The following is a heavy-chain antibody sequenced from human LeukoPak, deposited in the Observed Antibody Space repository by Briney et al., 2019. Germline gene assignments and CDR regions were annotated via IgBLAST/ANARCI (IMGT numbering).Heavy chain of an antibody. CDR1: GFTFSSYA. CDR3: ARDIHGDYGGLDY. CDR2: IVNSGGST. V-gene: IGHV3-23*01. D-gene: IGHD4-17*01. J-gene: IGHJ4*02. Sequence: GGSLRLSCAASGFTFSSYAMSWVRQAPGKGLEWVSTIVNSGGSTYYADSVKGRFTISRDNSKNTVYLQMNSLRAEDTAVYYCARDIHGDYGGLDYWGQGTLVTVSS.